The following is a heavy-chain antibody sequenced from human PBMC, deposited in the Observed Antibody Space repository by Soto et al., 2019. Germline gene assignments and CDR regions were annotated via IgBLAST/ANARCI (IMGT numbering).Heavy chain of an antibody. D-gene: IGHD3-10*01. J-gene: IGHJ6*01. V-gene: IGHV3-33*01. CDR3: ARDRATMVRGVIGYYYYYGMDV. CDR2: IWYDGSNK. Sequence: GGSLRLSCAAPGFTFSSYGMHWVRQAPGKGLEWVAVIWYDGSNKYYGDSVKGRFTISRDNSKNTLYLQMNSLRAEDTAVYYCARDRATMVRGVIGYYYYYGMDVWGQGTTVTVSS. CDR1: GFTFSSYG.